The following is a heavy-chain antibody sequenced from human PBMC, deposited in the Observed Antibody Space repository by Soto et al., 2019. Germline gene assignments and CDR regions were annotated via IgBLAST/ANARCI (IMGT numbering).Heavy chain of an antibody. CDR2: IIPIVGTG. CDR3: ARVVILLPTASTHYFRHVDV. D-gene: IGHD2-2*01. CDR1: GGTFSNYA. J-gene: IGHJ6*02. V-gene: IGHV1-69*01. Sequence: QGQLVQSGAEVRKPGSSVTVSCKASGGTFSNYAISWVRQAPGQGLEWMGGIIPIVGTGSYAQKFQGRVTITADEHTTTAYMELCSLRFEDTAVYYWARVVILLPTASTHYFRHVDVWGLGTTVTVSS.